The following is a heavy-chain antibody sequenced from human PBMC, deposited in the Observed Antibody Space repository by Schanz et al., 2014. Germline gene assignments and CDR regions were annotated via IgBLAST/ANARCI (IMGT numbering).Heavy chain of an antibody. V-gene: IGHV3-30*18. J-gene: IGHJ4*02. CDR2: ISSDGSKK. CDR1: GFNFANHA. D-gene: IGHD3-3*01. CDR3: AKDVDFWSGYYLDY. Sequence: QVQLVESGGGVVQPGRSLRLSCAASGFNFANHAIHWVRQGQGNGLQWVAVISSDGSKKLYADSVKARFTISRDNSKNSVSLQMDSLRPEDTAVYFCAKDVDFWSGYYLDYWGQGTLVTVSS.